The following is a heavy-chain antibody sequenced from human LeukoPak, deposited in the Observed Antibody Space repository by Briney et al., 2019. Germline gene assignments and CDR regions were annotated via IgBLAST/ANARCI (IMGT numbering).Heavy chain of an antibody. V-gene: IGHV4-31*03. J-gene: IGHJ4*02. CDR1: GDSITSGGYY. CDR3: ARDVLR. Sequence: SETLSLTRTVSGDSITSGGYYWSWIRQRPGKGLEWIGYIYKTGSTYYNPSLKSRVTMSVDTSRNQFSLKLNSVTAADTAVYYCARDVLRWGQGTLVTVSP. CDR2: IYKTGST.